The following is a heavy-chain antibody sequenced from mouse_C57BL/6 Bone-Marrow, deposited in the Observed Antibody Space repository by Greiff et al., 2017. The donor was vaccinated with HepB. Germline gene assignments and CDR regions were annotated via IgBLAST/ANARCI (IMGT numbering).Heavy chain of an antibody. CDR1: GYTFTSYW. V-gene: IGHV1-59*01. CDR2: IDPSDSYT. D-gene: IGHD4-1*01. CDR3: ARGLTVYAMDY. J-gene: IGHJ4*01. Sequence: QVQLQQPGAELVRPGTSVKLSCKASGYTFTSYWMHWVKQRPGQGLEWIGVIDPSDSYTNYNQKFKGKATLTVDTSSSTAYMQLSSLTSEDSAVYYCARGLTVYAMDYWGQGTSVTVSS.